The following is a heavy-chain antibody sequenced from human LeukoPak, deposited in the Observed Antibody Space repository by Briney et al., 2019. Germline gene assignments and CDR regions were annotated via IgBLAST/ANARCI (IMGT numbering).Heavy chain of an antibody. CDR3: ARDPTAMVMSYPPPADY. Sequence: ASVKVSCKASGYTFTGYYMHWVRQAPGQGLEWMGWINPNSGGTNYAQKFQGRVTMTRDTSISTAYMELSRLRSDGTAVYYCARDPTAMVMSYPPPADYWGQGTLVTVSS. V-gene: IGHV1-2*02. D-gene: IGHD5-18*01. J-gene: IGHJ4*02. CDR2: INPNSGGT. CDR1: GYTFTGYY.